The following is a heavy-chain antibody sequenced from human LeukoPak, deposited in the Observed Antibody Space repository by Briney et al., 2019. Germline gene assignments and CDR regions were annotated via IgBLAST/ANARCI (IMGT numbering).Heavy chain of an antibody. CDR3: ASTIAAAGFPFDY. CDR1: GFSFSTSG. CDR2: IRYDGSNK. Sequence: GGSLRLSCVASGFSFSTSGMHWVRQAPGKGLEWVAFIRYDGSNKYYADSVKGRFTISRDNSKNTLYLQMNSLRAEDTAVYYCASTIAAAGFPFDYWGQGTLVTVSS. V-gene: IGHV3-30*02. J-gene: IGHJ4*02. D-gene: IGHD6-13*01.